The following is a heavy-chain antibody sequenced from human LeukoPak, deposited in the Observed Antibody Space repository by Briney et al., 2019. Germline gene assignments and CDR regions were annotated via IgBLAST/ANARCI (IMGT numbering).Heavy chain of an antibody. CDR2: TYYSGGT. V-gene: IGHV4-59*08. J-gene: IGHJ4*02. CDR1: GGSISRYY. Sequence: SETLSLTCTVSGGSISRYYWSWIRQPPGKGLEWIGYTYYSGGTIYNPSLKSRVTISLDTSKNQFSLKLSSVTAADTAMYYCARHWDSSGYYYAYDYWGQGTLVTVSS. CDR3: ARHWDSSGYYYAYDY. D-gene: IGHD3-22*01.